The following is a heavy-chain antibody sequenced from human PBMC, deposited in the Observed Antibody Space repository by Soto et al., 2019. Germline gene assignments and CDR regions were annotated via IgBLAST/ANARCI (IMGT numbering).Heavy chain of an antibody. D-gene: IGHD6-19*01. CDR1: GFTFSSYV. J-gene: IGHJ1*01. V-gene: IGHV3-23*01. CDR2: ISGSGGST. CDR3: AKDLTYSPGYSRGWSQEYFQH. Sequence: EVQLLESGGGLVQPGGSLRLSCAASGFTFSSYVMSWVRQAPGKGLEWVSAISGSGGSTYYADSVKGRFTISRDNSKNTLYLQMTSLRAEDTSVYYCAKDLTYSPGYSRGWSQEYFQHWGQGPLVTFSS.